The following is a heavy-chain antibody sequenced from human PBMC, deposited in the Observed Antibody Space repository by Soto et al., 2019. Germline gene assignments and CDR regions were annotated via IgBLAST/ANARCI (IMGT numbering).Heavy chain of an antibody. CDR2: ISAYNGNT. Sequence: GASAKVSCKASGYTFTSYGISWVRQAPGQGLEWMGWISAYNGNTNYAQKLQGRVTMTTDTSTSTAYMELRSLRSDDTAVYYCARDQQMAGYSYGSWFDPWGQGTLVTVSS. V-gene: IGHV1-18*01. J-gene: IGHJ5*02. CDR1: GYTFTSYG. CDR3: ARDQQMAGYSYGSWFDP. D-gene: IGHD5-18*01.